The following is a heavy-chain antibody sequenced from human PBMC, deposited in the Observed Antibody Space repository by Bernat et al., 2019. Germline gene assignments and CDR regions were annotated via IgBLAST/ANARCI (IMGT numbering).Heavy chain of an antibody. V-gene: IGHV1-8*01. CDR3: ARRSSSWHFDY. D-gene: IGHD2-2*01. Sequence: QVQLVQSGAEVKKPGAPVRVSCKASGYTFTNHDINWVRLAAGQGLEWMGWMNTDSGRTGYAQKFQGRVTMTRDTSISTAYLEVSSLRSEDTTVYYCARRSSSWHFDYWGQGTLVTGSS. CDR1: GYTFTNHD. CDR2: MNTDSGRT. J-gene: IGHJ4*02.